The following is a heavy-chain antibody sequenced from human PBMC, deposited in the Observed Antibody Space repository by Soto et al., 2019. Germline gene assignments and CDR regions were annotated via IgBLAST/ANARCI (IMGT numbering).Heavy chain of an antibody. V-gene: IGHV5-10-1*01. Sequence: HGESLKISCKGSGYSFTNYWISWVRQMPGKGLEWMGRIDPSDSYTNNSPSSQRHVTISADKSISTAYLQWSSLKASDTAMYYCARPDCSSTSCYNGVAFDIWGQGTMVTVSS. D-gene: IGHD2-2*02. CDR3: ARPDCSSTSCYNGVAFDI. J-gene: IGHJ3*02. CDR2: IDPSDSYT. CDR1: GYSFTNYW.